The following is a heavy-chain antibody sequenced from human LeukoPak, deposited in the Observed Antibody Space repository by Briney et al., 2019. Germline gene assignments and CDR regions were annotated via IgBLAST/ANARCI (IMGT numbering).Heavy chain of an antibody. J-gene: IGHJ5*02. CDR1: GGSFSGYY. Sequence: SETLSLTCAVYGGSFSGYYWSWIRQPPGKGPEWIGEINHSGSTNYTPSLKSRVTISVDTSKNQFSLKLSSVTAADTAVYYCARGGPTYYDFWSGYYMSWFDPWGQGTLVTVSS. V-gene: IGHV4-34*01. CDR2: INHSGST. CDR3: ARGGPTYYDFWSGYYMSWFDP. D-gene: IGHD3-3*01.